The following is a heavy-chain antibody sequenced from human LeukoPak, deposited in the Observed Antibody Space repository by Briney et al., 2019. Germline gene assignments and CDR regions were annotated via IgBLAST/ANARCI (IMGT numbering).Heavy chain of an antibody. CDR1: GYTFTGYY. D-gene: IGHD1-26*01. CDR3: TGGRDYFDY. J-gene: IGHJ4*02. V-gene: IGHV1-2*02. Sequence: ASVKVSCKASGYTFTGYYIHWVRQAPGQGLEWMGWINPNSGGTNYAQKFQGRVAMTRDTSISTAYMELSRLRSDDTAVYYCTGGRDYFDYWGQGTLVTVSS. CDR2: INPNSGGT.